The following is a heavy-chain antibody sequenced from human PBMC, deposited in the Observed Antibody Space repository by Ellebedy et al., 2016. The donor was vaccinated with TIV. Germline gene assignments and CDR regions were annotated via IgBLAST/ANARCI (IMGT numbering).Heavy chain of an antibody. CDR2: IKQDGSDK. CDR3: ARGGRLIDF. CDR1: EFTFTSYW. J-gene: IGHJ4*02. Sequence: PRGSLRLSCIASEFTFTSYWMTWVRQAPGKGLEWVAKIKQDGSDKNYVDSVKGRFTISRDNAKKSVFLQMNSLRADDTAVYYCARGGRLIDFWGQGTLVTVSS. V-gene: IGHV3-7*03.